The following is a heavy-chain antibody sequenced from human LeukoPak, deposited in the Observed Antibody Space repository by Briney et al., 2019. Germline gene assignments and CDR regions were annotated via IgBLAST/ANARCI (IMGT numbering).Heavy chain of an antibody. J-gene: IGHJ4*02. D-gene: IGHD3-22*01. CDR2: IFYSGTT. Sequence: SETLSLTCTVSGGSMSNYYWVWMRQPPGKGLEWIGYIFYSGTTSYNPSLKSRVTISVDTSKNQFSLKLSSVTAADTAVYYCARDPFYYYDSSGYYFRPSFDYWGQGTLVTVSS. CDR1: GGSMSNYY. V-gene: IGHV4-59*12. CDR3: ARDPFYYYDSSGYYFRPSFDY.